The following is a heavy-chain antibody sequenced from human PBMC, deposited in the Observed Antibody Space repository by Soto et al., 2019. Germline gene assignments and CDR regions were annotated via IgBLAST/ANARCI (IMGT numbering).Heavy chain of an antibody. Sequence: QVQLVESGGGVVQPGRSLRLSCAASGFTFSSYGMHWVRQAPGKGLEWVAVIWYDGSNKYYADSVKGRFTISRDNSKNTLYLQMNSQSAEDTAVYYCARDLVGATTDGLDYWGQGTLVTVSS. CDR3: ARDLVGATTDGLDY. D-gene: IGHD1-26*01. J-gene: IGHJ4*02. CDR2: IWYDGSNK. V-gene: IGHV3-33*01. CDR1: GFTFSSYG.